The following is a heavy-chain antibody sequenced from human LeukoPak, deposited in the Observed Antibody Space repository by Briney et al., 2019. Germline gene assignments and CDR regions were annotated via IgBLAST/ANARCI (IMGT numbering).Heavy chain of an antibody. Sequence: SETLSLTCTVSGGSISSYYWSWIRQPPGKGLEWIGYIYYSGSTNYNPSLKSRVTMSVDTSKNQFSLKLSSVTAADTAVYYCARGGYYQRQYGMDVWGQGTTVTVSS. D-gene: IGHD3-22*01. CDR1: GGSISSYY. J-gene: IGHJ6*02. V-gene: IGHV4-59*12. CDR2: IYYSGST. CDR3: ARGGYYQRQYGMDV.